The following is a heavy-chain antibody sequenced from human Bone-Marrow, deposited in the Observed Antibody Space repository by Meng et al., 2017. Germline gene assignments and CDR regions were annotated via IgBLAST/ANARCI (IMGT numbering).Heavy chain of an antibody. J-gene: IGHJ6*02. V-gene: IGHV1-69*05. Sequence: SVKVSCKASGGTFSSYAISWVRQAPGQGLEWMGGIIPIFGTANYAQKFQGRVTITTDESTSTAYMELSSLRSEDTAVYYCARRETVTTSRYYYYYGMDVWGQGTTVTVSS. D-gene: IGHD4-17*01. CDR3: ARRETVTTSRYYYYYGMDV. CDR2: IIPIFGTA. CDR1: GGTFSSYA.